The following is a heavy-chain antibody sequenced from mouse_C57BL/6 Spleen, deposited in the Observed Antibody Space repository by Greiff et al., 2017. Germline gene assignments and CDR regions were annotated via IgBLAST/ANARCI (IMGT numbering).Heavy chain of an antibody. CDR3: TRGDYCGPSDDV. CDR2: IDPETGGT. V-gene: IGHV1-15*01. J-gene: IGHJ1*03. CDR1: GYTFTDYE. D-gene: IGHD1-1*01. Sequence: QVQLQQSGAELVRPGASVTLSCKASGYTFTDYEMHWVKQTPVHGLEWIGAIDPETGGTAYNQKFKGKAILTADKSSSTAYMELRSLTSEDSAVYYCTRGDYCGPSDDVWGTGTTGTVSS.